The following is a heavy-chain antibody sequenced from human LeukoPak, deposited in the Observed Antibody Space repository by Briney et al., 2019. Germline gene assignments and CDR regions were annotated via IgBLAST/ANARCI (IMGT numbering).Heavy chain of an antibody. J-gene: IGHJ4*02. CDR2: IKQDGSEK. V-gene: IGHV3-7*01. Sequence: GGPLRLSCAASGFTFSSYWMSWVRQAPGKGPEWVANIKQDGSEKYYVDSVKGRFTISRDNAKNSLYLQMNSLRAEDTAVYYCARVSPNTVTTLQYLDYWGQGTLVTVSS. D-gene: IGHD4-17*01. CDR1: GFTFSSYW. CDR3: ARVSPNTVTTLQYLDY.